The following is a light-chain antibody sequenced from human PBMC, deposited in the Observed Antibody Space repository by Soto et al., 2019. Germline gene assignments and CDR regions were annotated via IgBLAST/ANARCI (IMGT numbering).Light chain of an antibody. V-gene: IGKV1-9*01. CDR1: QGFSNS. Sequence: DIQLTQSPSFLSASVGDRVTITCRASQGFSNSLAWYQQKPGKAPKLLIYAASTLQSGVPSRFNGSGSGTEFTLTISSLQPEDFATYYCQQPDSYPCTFGQGTKLEIK. CDR2: AAS. J-gene: IGKJ2*02. CDR3: QQPDSYPCT.